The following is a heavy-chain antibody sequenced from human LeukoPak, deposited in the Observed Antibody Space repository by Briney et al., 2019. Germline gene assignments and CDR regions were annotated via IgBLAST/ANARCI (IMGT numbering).Heavy chain of an antibody. CDR3: ARARDLWFGELLFYWFDP. D-gene: IGHD3-10*01. V-gene: IGHV1-8*01. Sequence: ASVKVSCKASGYTFTSYDINWVRQAPGQGLEWMGWMNPNSGNTGYAQKFQGRVTMTRNTSISTAYMELSSLRSEDTAVYYCARARDLWFGELLFYWFDPWGQGTLVTVSS. J-gene: IGHJ5*02. CDR1: GYTFTSYD. CDR2: MNPNSGNT.